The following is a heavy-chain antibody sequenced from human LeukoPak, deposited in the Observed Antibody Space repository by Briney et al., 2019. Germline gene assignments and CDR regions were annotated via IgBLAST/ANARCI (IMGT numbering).Heavy chain of an antibody. CDR2: INDNGGQR. J-gene: IGHJ4*02. V-gene: IGHV3-23*01. CDR3: AKTQWKVGATDYFDY. Sequence: GGSLRLSCAASGFAFNNYAMTWVRQAPGKGLEWVSNINDNGGQRHYAASVKGRFTISRGNSKNTLFLQMDSLRAEDTAVYYCAKTQWKVGATDYFDYWGQGILVTVSS. D-gene: IGHD1-26*01. CDR1: GFAFNNYA.